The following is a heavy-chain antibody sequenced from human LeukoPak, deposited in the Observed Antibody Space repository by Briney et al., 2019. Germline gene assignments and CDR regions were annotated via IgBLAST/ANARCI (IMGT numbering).Heavy chain of an antibody. CDR3: AKDVVSTRQNFDY. CDR1: GCTFSSYA. V-gene: IGHV3-23*01. J-gene: IGHJ4*02. CDR2: ISASGGST. D-gene: IGHD5/OR15-5a*01. Sequence: GGSLRLSCAASGCTFSSYAMGWVLQAPGKGLEWVSAISASGGSTYYADSVKGRFTISRDNSKNTLYLQMNSLRAEDTAAYYCAKDVVSTRQNFDYWGQGTLVTVSS.